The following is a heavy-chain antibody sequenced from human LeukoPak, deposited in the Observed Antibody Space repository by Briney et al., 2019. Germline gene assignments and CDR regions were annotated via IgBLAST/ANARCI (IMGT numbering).Heavy chain of an antibody. CDR2: VLSSRGT. J-gene: IGHJ4*02. D-gene: IGHD3-10*01. Sequence: SDPLSLPCSVSVHPKYKYHWIWTPDPPEEAVDCIGYVLSSRGTNYNPTLKSRVTISPATSRNQFSLKLSSVTAADTAVYYCARDDGEGIDYWGQGTLVTVSS. CDR3: ARDDGEGIDY. V-gene: IGHV4-59*12. CDR1: VHPKYKYH.